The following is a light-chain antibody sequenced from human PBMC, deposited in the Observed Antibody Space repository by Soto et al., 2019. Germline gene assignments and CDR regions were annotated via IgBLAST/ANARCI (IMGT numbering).Light chain of an antibody. Sequence: QSVLTQTPSGSGAPGQRVTVSCTGSSSNIGAGSDVHWYQQLPGTAPKLLIFANNNRPSGVPDRFSGSKSGTSASLAITGLQADDEADYYCQSYDNSLSAYVFGTGTKVTVL. CDR3: QSYDNSLSAYV. J-gene: IGLJ1*01. V-gene: IGLV1-40*01. CDR2: ANN. CDR1: SSNIGAGSD.